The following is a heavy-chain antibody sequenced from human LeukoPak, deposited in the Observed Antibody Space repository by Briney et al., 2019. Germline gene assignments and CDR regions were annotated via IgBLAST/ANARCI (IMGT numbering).Heavy chain of an antibody. V-gene: IGHV1-46*01. CDR2: INPSGGST. CDR1: GYTFTSYY. CDR3: ARDGRGEYYFDY. J-gene: IGHJ4*02. Sequence: ASVKVSCKASGYTFTSYYVHWVRQAPGQGLEWMGIINPSGGSTSYAQKFQGRVTMTRDTSTSTVYMELSSLRSVDTAVYYCARDGRGEYYFDYWGQGTLVTVSS. D-gene: IGHD5-12*01.